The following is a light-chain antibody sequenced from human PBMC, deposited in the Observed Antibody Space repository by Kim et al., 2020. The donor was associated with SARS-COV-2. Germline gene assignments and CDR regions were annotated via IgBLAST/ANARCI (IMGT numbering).Light chain of an antibody. CDR1: QSVSDN. J-gene: IGKJ1*01. Sequence: EIVMTQSPATLSVSPRERVTLSCRASQSVSDNLAWYQWRPGQAPRLLIYGASTRATGIPDRFSGSGSGTEFTLIISGLQSEDFAVYYCQQYSNWPLRTFGQGTKVDIK. V-gene: IGKV3-15*01. CDR2: GAS. CDR3: QQYSNWPLRT.